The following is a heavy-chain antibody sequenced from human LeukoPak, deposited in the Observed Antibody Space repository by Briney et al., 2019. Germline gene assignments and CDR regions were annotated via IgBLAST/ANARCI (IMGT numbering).Heavy chain of an antibody. CDR2: ISSGTSYI. V-gene: IGHV3-21*01. CDR3: AKGLARFGYGALLDY. J-gene: IGHJ4*02. D-gene: IGHD4/OR15-4a*01. CDR1: GFTFNTYT. Sequence: GGSLRLSCAASGFTFNTYTMNWVRQAPGKGLEWVSSISSGTSYIYYADSVKGRFTISRDNSKNTQYLQMNSLRSEDTAVYYCAKGLARFGYGALLDYWGQGTLVTVSS.